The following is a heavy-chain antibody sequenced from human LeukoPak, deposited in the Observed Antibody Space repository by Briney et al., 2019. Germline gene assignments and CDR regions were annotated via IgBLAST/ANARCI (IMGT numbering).Heavy chain of an antibody. V-gene: IGHV4-59*12. CDR2: IYYSGST. CDR3: ASRWVLTGEPY. J-gene: IGHJ4*02. D-gene: IGHD7-27*01. Sequence: SETLSLTCAVSGGSISNYYWSWIRQPPGKGLEWIGYIYYSGSTNYNPSLKSRVTMSVDTSENHFSLKLTSVTAADTAVYYCASRWVLTGEPYWGQGTLVTVSS. CDR1: GGSISNYY.